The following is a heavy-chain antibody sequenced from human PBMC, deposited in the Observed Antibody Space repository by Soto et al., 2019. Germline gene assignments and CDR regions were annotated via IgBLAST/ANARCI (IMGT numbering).Heavy chain of an antibody. D-gene: IGHD1-1*01. J-gene: IGHJ3*02. V-gene: IGHV3-21*01. CDR3: ARILRLERRHDAFDI. CDR1: GFTFSSYN. Sequence: GASLTLTCAASGFTFSSYNMNWVRQALGLGLVWVSSISSGSSYIYYADSVKGRFTIARDNAKNSLYLQMNSLRAEDTALYYCARILRLERRHDAFDIWGQGTMFTVSS. CDR2: ISSGSSYI.